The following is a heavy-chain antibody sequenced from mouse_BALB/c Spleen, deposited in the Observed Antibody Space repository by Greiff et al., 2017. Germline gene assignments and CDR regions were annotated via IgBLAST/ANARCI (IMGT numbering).Heavy chain of an antibody. CDR3: TRSDRYDVYYYAMDY. J-gene: IGHJ4*01. CDR2: INPSNGGT. D-gene: IGHD2-14*01. CDR1: GYTFTSYY. V-gene: IGHV1S81*02. Sequence: QVQLKQSGAELVKPGASVKLSCKASGYTFTSYYMYWVKQRPGQGLEWIGEINPSNGGTNFNEKFKSKATLTVDKSSSTAYMQLSSLTSEDSAVYYCTRSDRYDVYYYAMDYWGQGTSVTVSS.